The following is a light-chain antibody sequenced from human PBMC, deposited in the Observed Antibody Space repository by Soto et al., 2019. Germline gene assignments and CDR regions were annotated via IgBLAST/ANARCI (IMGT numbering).Light chain of an antibody. CDR2: GNS. J-gene: IGLJ3*02. V-gene: IGLV1-40*01. Sequence: QSVLTQPPSVSGAPGQRVTISCTESSSNIGAGYDVHWYQQLPGTAPKLLIYGNSNRPSGVPDRFPGSKSGTSASLAITGLQAEDEADYYCQSYDSSLSAWVFGGGTKLTVL. CDR1: SSNIGAGYD. CDR3: QSYDSSLSAWV.